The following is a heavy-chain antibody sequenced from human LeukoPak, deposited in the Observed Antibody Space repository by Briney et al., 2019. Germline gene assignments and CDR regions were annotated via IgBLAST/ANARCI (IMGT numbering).Heavy chain of an antibody. CDR3: ARGGDGYNLAFDI. J-gene: IGHJ3*02. CDR1: GFTFSIYD. CDR2: IYSGGTT. Sequence: GGSLRLSCAASGFTFSIYDMRWVRQAPGTGLEWVSVIYSGGTTYYADSVKGRFTISRDNSKKTLYLQMNSLRAEDTAVYYCARGGDGYNLAFDIWGQGTVVTVSS. V-gene: IGHV3-53*01. D-gene: IGHD5-24*01.